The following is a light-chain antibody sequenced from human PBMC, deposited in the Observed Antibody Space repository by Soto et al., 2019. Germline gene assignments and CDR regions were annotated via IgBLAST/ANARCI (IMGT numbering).Light chain of an antibody. CDR1: NSDVGGYNY. V-gene: IGLV2-14*03. CDR3: CSYTTSNTRQIV. Sequence: LTQPASVSGAPGQSITISCTGTNSDVGGYNYVSWYQHHPGKAPKLMIYDVSNRPSGVSNRFSGSKSGNTASLTISGLQPEDEADYYCCSYTTSNTRQIVFGTGTKVTVL. J-gene: IGLJ1*01. CDR2: DVS.